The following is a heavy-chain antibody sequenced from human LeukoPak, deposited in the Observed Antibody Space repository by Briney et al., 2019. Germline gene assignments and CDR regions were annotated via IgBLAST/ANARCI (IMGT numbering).Heavy chain of an antibody. Sequence: SETLSLTCTVSGGSISSSSYYWGWIRQPPGKGLEWIGSIYYSGSTYYNPSLKSRVTISVDTSKNQFSLKLSSVTAADTAVYYCARGEAAMVTVVTTPFDYWGQGALVTVSS. D-gene: IGHD4-23*01. V-gene: IGHV4-39*07. CDR3: ARGEAAMVTVVTTPFDY. CDR2: IYYSGST. J-gene: IGHJ4*02. CDR1: GGSISSSSYY.